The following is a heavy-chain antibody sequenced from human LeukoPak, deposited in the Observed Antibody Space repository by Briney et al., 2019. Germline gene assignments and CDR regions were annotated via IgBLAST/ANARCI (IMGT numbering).Heavy chain of an antibody. CDR2: MNPNSGNT. Sequence: ASVKVSCKASGYTFTGYYMHWVRQAPGQGLEWMGWMNPNSGNTGYAQKFQGRVTMTRDTSISTAYMELSRLRSDDTAVYYCARGDDILTGYPLYVWGKGTTVTISS. V-gene: IGHV1-2*02. J-gene: IGHJ6*04. CDR1: GYTFTGYY. D-gene: IGHD3-9*01. CDR3: ARGDDILTGYPLYV.